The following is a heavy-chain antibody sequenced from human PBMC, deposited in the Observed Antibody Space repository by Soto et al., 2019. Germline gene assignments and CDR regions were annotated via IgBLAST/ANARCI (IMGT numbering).Heavy chain of an antibody. CDR1: GFTFSSYI. CDR2: IGSSSDYI. CDR3: ARDITMIVVERDY. D-gene: IGHD3-22*01. J-gene: IGHJ4*02. Sequence: GESLKISCAASGFTFSSYIMNWVRQAPGKGLEWVSSIGSSSDYIYYADSVRGRFTISRDNAENSLFLQMNSLRAEDTAVYYCARDITMIVVERDYWGQGTLVTVSS. V-gene: IGHV3-21*01.